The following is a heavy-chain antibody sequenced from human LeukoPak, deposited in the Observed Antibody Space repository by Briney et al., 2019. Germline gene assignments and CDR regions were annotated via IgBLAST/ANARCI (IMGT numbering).Heavy chain of an antibody. V-gene: IGHV3-43D*04. CDR2: ISWDGGST. CDR3: AKGHSSSTGYYYYGMDV. J-gene: IGHJ6*04. Sequence: PGGSLRLSCAASGFTFDDYAMHWVRQAPGKGLEWVSLISWDGGSTYYADSVKGRFTISRDNSENSLYLQMNSLRAEDTALYYCAKGHSSSTGYYYYGMDVWGKGTTVTVSS. D-gene: IGHD6-13*01. CDR1: GFTFDDYA.